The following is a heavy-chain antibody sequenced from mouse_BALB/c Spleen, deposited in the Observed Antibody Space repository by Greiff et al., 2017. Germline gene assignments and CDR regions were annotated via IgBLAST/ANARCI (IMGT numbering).Heavy chain of an antibody. CDR2: ILPGSGST. CDR1: GYTFSSYW. J-gene: IGHJ3*01. D-gene: IGHD2-4*01. Sequence: QVQLQQSGAEVMKPGASVKISCKATGYTFSSYWIEWVKQRPGHGLEWIGEILPGSGSTNYNEKFKGKATFTADTSSNTAYMQLSSLTSEDSAVYYCAREGYDYDDAWFAYWGQGTLVTVSA. V-gene: IGHV1-9*01. CDR3: AREGYDYDDAWFAY.